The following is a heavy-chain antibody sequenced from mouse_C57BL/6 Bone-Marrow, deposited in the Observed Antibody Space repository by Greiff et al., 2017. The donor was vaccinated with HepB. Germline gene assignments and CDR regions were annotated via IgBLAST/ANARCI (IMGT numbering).Heavy chain of an antibody. V-gene: IGHV1-9*01. CDR2: ILPGSGST. Sequence: QVQLQQSGAELMKPGASVKLSCKATGYTFTGYWIEWVKQRPGHGLEWIGEILPGSGSTNYNEKFKGKATFTADTSSNTAYMQLSSLTTEDSAIYYCASNPNYYGSSYGYFDVWGTGTTVTVSS. D-gene: IGHD1-1*01. J-gene: IGHJ1*03. CDR1: GYTFTGYW. CDR3: ASNPNYYGSSYGYFDV.